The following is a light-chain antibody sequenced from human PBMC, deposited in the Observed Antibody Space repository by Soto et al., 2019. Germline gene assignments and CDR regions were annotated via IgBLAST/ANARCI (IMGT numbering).Light chain of an antibody. J-gene: IGKJ1*01. V-gene: IGKV1-5*01. CDR3: QQYNSYWT. Sequence: DIQMTQSPSTLSASVGDRVTITCRASQSISSWLAWYQQKPGKAPKLLIYDASSLAGGVPSRFSGSGSGTDFPLTISSLQPDDVATYYCQQYNSYWTFGQGTKVEIK. CDR2: DAS. CDR1: QSISSW.